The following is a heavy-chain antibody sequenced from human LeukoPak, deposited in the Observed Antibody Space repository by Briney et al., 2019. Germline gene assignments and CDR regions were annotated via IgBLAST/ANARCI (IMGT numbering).Heavy chain of an antibody. V-gene: IGHV1-3*04. J-gene: IGHJ4*02. CDR3: ASDEHYGSGGGDY. D-gene: IGHD3-10*01. CDR1: GYIFTSYA. CDR2: INTGNGNT. Sequence: ASVKVSCKASGYIFTSYAMHWVRQAPGQRLEWMGWINTGNGNTKYSQRFQGRVTITRDTSASTAYMELSSLRSEDTAVYYCASDEHYGSGGGDYWGQGTLVTVSP.